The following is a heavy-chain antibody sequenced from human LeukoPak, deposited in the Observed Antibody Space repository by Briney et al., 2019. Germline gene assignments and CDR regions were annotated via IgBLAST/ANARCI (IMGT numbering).Heavy chain of an antibody. CDR1: GYTFTGYF. Sequence: GASVKVSCKASGYTFTGYFIHWVRQAPGKGLEWMGGFDPEDGETIYAQKFQGRVTMTEDTSTDTAYMELSSLRSEDTAVYYCATGGYSSGWSSPPPPGFDYWGQGTLVTVSS. D-gene: IGHD6-19*01. J-gene: IGHJ4*02. CDR3: ATGGYSSGWSSPPPPGFDY. V-gene: IGHV1-24*01. CDR2: FDPEDGET.